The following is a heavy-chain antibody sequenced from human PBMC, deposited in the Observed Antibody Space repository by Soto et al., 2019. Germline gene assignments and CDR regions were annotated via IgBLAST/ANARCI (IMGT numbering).Heavy chain of an antibody. D-gene: IGHD6-13*01. Sequence: PSETLSLTCTVSGGSISSSSYYWGWIRQPPGKGLEWIGSIYYSGSTYYNPSLKSRVTISVDTSKNQFSLKLSSVTAADTAVYYCARGKLYSSSWYLGAFDIWGQGTMVTVSS. J-gene: IGHJ3*02. V-gene: IGHV4-39*01. CDR1: GGSISSSSYY. CDR2: IYYSGST. CDR3: ARGKLYSSSWYLGAFDI.